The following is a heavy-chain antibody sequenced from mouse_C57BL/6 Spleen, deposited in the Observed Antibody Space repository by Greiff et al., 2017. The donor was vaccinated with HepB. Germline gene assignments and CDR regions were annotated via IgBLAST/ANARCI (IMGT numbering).Heavy chain of an antibody. CDR1: GYTFPDYY. Sequence: VQRVESGAELVRPGASVKLSCKASGYTFPDYYINWVKQRPGQGLEWIARIYPGSGNTYYNEKFKGKATLTAEKSSSTAYMQLSSLTSEDAAVSFCAREGLGTSFDYWGQGTTLTVSS. CDR3: AREGLGTSFDY. CDR2: IYPGSGNT. J-gene: IGHJ2*01. D-gene: IGHD3-3*01. V-gene: IGHV1-76*01.